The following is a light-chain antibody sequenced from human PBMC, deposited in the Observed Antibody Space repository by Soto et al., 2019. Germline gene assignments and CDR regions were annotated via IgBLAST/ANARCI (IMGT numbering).Light chain of an antibody. Sequence: HMTRSLSPFSAPLGPIVTISRRASQSISSWFAWYQPKPGKAPKLLIYDASSLESGVPSRCRGRGSGTEVTLTISSLQPDELATYYCQQYKSYLWTGGQGTKV. CDR3: QQYKSYLWT. V-gene: IGKV1-5*01. CDR2: DAS. J-gene: IGKJ1*01. CDR1: QSISSW.